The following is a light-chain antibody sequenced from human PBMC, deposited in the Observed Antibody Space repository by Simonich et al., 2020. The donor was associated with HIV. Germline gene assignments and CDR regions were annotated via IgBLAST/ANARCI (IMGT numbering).Light chain of an antibody. CDR2: EDN. CDR3: QSYDSSIWV. Sequence: NFMLTQPHSVSESPGKTVTISCTRSSGSIASNYVQWYQQRPGSAPTTVIYEDNQRPSGVPARFFGSIDSSSNSASLIISGLKTEDEADYYCQSYDSSIWVFGGGTKLTVI. V-gene: IGLV6-57*03. CDR1: SGSIASNY. J-gene: IGLJ3*02.